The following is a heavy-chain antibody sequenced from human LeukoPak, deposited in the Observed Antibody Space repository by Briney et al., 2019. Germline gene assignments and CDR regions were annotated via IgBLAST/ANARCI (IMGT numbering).Heavy chain of an antibody. CDR2: IYYSGST. J-gene: IGHJ4*02. V-gene: IGHV4-39*07. D-gene: IGHD2-2*03. CDR1: GGSISSSTYY. CDR3: ARDGYLAADY. Sequence: SETLSLTCTVSGGSISSSTYYWGWLRQPPGKGLEWIGNIYYSGSTYYNPSLESRVTISVHTSKNQFSLKLSSVTAADTAVYYCARDGYLAADYWGQGTLVTVSS.